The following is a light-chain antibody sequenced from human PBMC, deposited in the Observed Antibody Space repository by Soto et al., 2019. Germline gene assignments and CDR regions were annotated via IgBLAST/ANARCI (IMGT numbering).Light chain of an antibody. CDR2: AAS. CDR1: QSVTTSF. Sequence: EIVLTHSPGTLSLSPGERATLSCRASQSVTTSFLAWYQQKPGQAPRLLIYAASSRATGIPDRFSGSGSGTDFTLTISRLEPEDFAVYYGQHYGRSRTFGQGTKVDIK. CDR3: QHYGRSRT. J-gene: IGKJ1*01. V-gene: IGKV3-20*01.